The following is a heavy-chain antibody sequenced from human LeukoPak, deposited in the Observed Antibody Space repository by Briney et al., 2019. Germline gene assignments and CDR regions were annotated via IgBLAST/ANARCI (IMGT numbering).Heavy chain of an antibody. CDR2: ISSSGSTI. CDR3: ARDGYSSGWPFDY. D-gene: IGHD6-19*01. CDR1: GFTFSSYE. V-gene: IGHV3-48*03. J-gene: IGHJ4*02. Sequence: GGSLRLSCAASGFTFSSYEMNWVRQAPGKGLEWVSYISSSGSTIYYADSVKGRFTISRGNAKNSLYLQMNSLRAEDTAVYYCARDGYSSGWPFDYWGQGTLVTVSS.